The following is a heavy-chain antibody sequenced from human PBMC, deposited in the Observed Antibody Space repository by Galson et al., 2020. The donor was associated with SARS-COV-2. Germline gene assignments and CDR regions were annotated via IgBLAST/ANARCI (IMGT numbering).Heavy chain of an antibody. CDR1: GGTFSSYA. J-gene: IGHJ3*02. Sequence: SVKVSCKASGGTFSSYAISWVRQAPGQGLEWMGGIIPIFGTANYAQKFQGRVTITADESTSTAYMELSSLRSEDTAVYYCARTGYSSSWYFFAFDIWGQGTMVTVSS. D-gene: IGHD6-13*01. CDR3: ARTGYSSSWYFFAFDI. V-gene: IGHV1-69*13. CDR2: IIPIFGTA.